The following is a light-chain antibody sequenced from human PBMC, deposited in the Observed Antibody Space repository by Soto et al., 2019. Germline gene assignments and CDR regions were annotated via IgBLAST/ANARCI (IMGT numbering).Light chain of an antibody. J-gene: IGKJ4*01. Sequence: EIVMTQSPATLSVSPGERVTLSCRASESVSNNVAWYQQKPGQAPSLLIYHAITRATGIPARFSGSGSGTELTLTISSLQSEDFAISYCQQYNNWPLTFGGGTKVEI. CDR3: QQYNNWPLT. V-gene: IGKV3-15*01. CDR2: HAI. CDR1: ESVSNN.